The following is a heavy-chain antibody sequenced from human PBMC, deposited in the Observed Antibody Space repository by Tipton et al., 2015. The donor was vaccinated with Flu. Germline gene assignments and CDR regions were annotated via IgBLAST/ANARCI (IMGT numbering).Heavy chain of an antibody. CDR3: ARDVRGCTNGVCYPQ. Sequence: LRLSCTVSGGSISSGSYYWSWIRQPAGKGLEWIGRIYTSGSTNYNPSLKSRVTISVDTSKNQFPLKLSSVTAADTAVYYCARDVRGCTNGVCYPQWGQGTMVTVSS. D-gene: IGHD2-8*01. J-gene: IGHJ3*01. CDR1: GGSISSGSYY. V-gene: IGHV4-61*02. CDR2: IYTSGST.